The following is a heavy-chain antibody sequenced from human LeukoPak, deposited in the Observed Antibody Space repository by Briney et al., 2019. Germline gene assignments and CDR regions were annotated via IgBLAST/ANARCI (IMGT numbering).Heavy chain of an antibody. CDR2: INTDGSST. D-gene: IGHD4-17*01. CDR1: GFTFSSYW. Sequence: GGSLRLSCAASGFTFSSYWMHWVRQAPGKGLVWVSRINTDGSSTSYADSVKGRFTISRDNAKNSLFLQMNSLRAEDTAVYYCARDRDFVDYETDFDYWGQGTLVTVSS. V-gene: IGHV3-74*01. J-gene: IGHJ4*02. CDR3: ARDRDFVDYETDFDY.